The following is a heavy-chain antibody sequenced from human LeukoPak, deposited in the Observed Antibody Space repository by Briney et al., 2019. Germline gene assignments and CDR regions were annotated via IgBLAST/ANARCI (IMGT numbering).Heavy chain of an antibody. J-gene: IGHJ4*02. V-gene: IGHV1-46*01. CDR3: ATGGYSGYDSSFDY. D-gene: IGHD5-12*01. CDR2: INPSGGNT. CDR1: GYTFTSYY. Sequence: ASVKVSCKASGYTFTSYYIHWVRQAPGQGLEWMGIINPSGGNTCYAQRFQGRVTMTRDTSTSTVYMELSSLRSEDTAVYYCATGGYSGYDSSFDYWGQGTLVTVSS.